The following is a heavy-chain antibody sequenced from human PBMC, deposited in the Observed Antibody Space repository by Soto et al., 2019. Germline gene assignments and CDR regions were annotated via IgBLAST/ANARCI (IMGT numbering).Heavy chain of an antibody. CDR1: AGSITSGDFF. D-gene: IGHD3-10*01. Sequence: QVQLQESGPGLVKPAQTLSLSCTVSAGSITSGDFFWSWIRQHPGKGLEWIGYIYFSGSTYYNPSLDSRLTISVDTSKNQFSLNLRSVTAADTAVYYCASASSDGSGSWFDSWGQGTLVTVSS. CDR2: IYFSGST. V-gene: IGHV4-31*03. J-gene: IGHJ5*01. CDR3: ASASSDGSGSWFDS.